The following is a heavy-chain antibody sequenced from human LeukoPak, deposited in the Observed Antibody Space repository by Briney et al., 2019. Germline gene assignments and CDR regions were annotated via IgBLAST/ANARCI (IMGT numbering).Heavy chain of an antibody. CDR2: IYYSGTT. D-gene: IGHD3-22*01. Sequence: SETLSLTCTVSGGSISNSNSYWVWVRQAPGRGLEWIGSIYYSGTTHYNSSLKSRVTVSADTSKNQFSLKVNSLTPPDTALYYCARRPYQYDIIGPVWGQGTMVTVSS. J-gene: IGHJ3*01. CDR1: GGSISNSNSY. V-gene: IGHV4-39*07. CDR3: ARRPYQYDIIGPV.